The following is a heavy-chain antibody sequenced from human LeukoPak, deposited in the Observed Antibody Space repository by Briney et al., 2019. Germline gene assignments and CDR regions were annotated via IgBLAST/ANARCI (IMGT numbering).Heavy chain of an antibody. Sequence: SGTLSLTCAVSGGSISSSNWWSWVRQPPGKGLEWIGEIYHSGSTNYNPSLKSRVTILLDKSKNQFSLKLNSVTAADTAVYYCARVGHSYGPPGSYYGMDVWGQGTTVTVSS. D-gene: IGHD5-18*01. V-gene: IGHV4-4*02. J-gene: IGHJ6*02. CDR2: IYHSGST. CDR1: GGSISSSNW. CDR3: ARVGHSYGPPGSYYGMDV.